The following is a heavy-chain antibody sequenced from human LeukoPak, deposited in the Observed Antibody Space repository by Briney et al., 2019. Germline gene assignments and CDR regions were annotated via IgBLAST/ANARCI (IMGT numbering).Heavy chain of an antibody. CDR3: ASGFDSVVVGLYNWLDS. CDR2: ISGSGGDT. Sequence: PGGSLRLSCAASGLTFSNNAMTCVRQAPGKGLEWVSSISGSGGDTYYADSVQGRFAIPRDNSRTTLYLQMNSLRAEDTAIYYCASGFDSVVVGLYNWLDSWGQGTLVTVSS. CDR1: GLTFSNNA. V-gene: IGHV3-23*01. D-gene: IGHD2-15*01. J-gene: IGHJ5*01.